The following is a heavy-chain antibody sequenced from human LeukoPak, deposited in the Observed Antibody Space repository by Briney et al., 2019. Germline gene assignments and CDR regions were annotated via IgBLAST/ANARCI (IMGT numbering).Heavy chain of an antibody. Sequence: GGSLRLSCAASGFTVSSNYMSWVRQAPGKGLEWVSVIHSGGNTFYADSVKGRFTIPRDNSKNTLYLQMNSLRAEDTAVYYCARGDIVVVPTAVGSWDYWGQGTLVTVSS. CDR1: GFTVSSNY. J-gene: IGHJ4*02. CDR2: IHSGGNT. D-gene: IGHD2-2*01. V-gene: IGHV3-53*01. CDR3: ARGDIVVVPTAVGSWDY.